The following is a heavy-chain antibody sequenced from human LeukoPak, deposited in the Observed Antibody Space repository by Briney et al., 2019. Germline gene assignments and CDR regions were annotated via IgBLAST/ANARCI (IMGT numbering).Heavy chain of an antibody. D-gene: IGHD6-19*01. CDR3: ARDRDTIAVAGTFSY. Sequence: GGSLRLSCAASGFTFSSYAMHWVRQAPGKGLEWVAVISYDGSNKYYADSVKGRFTISGDNSKNTLYLQMNSLRAEDTAVYYCARDRDTIAVAGTFSYWGQGTLVTVSS. V-gene: IGHV3-30-3*01. CDR1: GFTFSSYA. J-gene: IGHJ4*02. CDR2: ISYDGSNK.